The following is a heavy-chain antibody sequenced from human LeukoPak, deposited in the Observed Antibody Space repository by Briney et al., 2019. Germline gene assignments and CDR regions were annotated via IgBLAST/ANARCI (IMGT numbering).Heavy chain of an antibody. CDR3: ARSIGLTGGGVDV. CDR2: ITNGGSTI. Sequence: GGSLRLSCAASGFTFSDYNMNWVRQAPGKGLEWVSYITNGGSTIHHADSVKGRFTISRDNAKKTLYLQMNSLRAEDTAVYYCARSIGLTGGGVDVSGQGTTVTVSS. J-gene: IGHJ6*02. D-gene: IGHD3-9*01. CDR1: GFTFSDYN. V-gene: IGHV3-11*01.